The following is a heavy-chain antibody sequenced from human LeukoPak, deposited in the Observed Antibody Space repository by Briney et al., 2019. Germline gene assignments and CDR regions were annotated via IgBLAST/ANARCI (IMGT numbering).Heavy chain of an antibody. CDR2: ISYDGSNK. Sequence: GGSLRLSCAASGFAFSSYAMLWVREAPGKGLERVAVISYDGSNKYYADSVKGRFTISRDNSKNTLYLQMNSLRAEDTAVYYCARGGGVVPAAINYWGQGTLVTVSS. D-gene: IGHD2-2*01. V-gene: IGHV3-30*04. CDR1: GFAFSSYA. CDR3: ARGGGVVPAAINY. J-gene: IGHJ4*02.